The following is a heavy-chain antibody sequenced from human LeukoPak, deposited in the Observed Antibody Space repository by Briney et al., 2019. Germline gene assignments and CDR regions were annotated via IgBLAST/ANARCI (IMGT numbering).Heavy chain of an antibody. Sequence: GGSLRLSCAASGFTFSSYSMNWVRPAPGKGLEWVSSISSSSYIYYADSVKGRFTISRDNAKNSLYLQMNSLRAEDTAVYYCARGSSRVGATIDYWGQGTLVTVSS. CDR2: ISSSSYI. V-gene: IGHV3-21*01. D-gene: IGHD1-26*01. CDR3: ARGSSRVGATIDY. CDR1: GFTFSSYS. J-gene: IGHJ4*02.